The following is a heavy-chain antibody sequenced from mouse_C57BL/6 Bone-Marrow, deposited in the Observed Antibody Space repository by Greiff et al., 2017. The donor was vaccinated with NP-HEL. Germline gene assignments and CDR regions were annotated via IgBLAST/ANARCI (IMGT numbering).Heavy chain of an antibody. CDR3: ARWTTGYFDV. CDR2: IYPRSGNT. Sequence: QVQLQQSGAELARPGASVKLSCKASGYTFTSYGISWVKQRTGQGLEWIGEIYPRSGNTYYNEKVKGKATLTADKSSSTAYMGLRSLTSDDSAVYFYARWTTGYFDVWGTGTTVTVSS. CDR1: GYTFTSYG. D-gene: IGHD1-1*01. J-gene: IGHJ1*03. V-gene: IGHV1-81*01.